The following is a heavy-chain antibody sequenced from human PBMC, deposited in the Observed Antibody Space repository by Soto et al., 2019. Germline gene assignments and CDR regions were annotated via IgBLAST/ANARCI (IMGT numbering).Heavy chain of an antibody. CDR1: GFTFSSYE. J-gene: IGHJ4*02. V-gene: IGHV3-48*03. CDR2: ISSSGSTI. D-gene: IGHD3-22*01. CDR3: ARDRDYYDSSGYCDY. Sequence: SCKASGFTFSSYEMNWVRQAPGKGLEWVSYISSSGSTIYYADPVKGRFTISRDNAKNSLYLQMNSLRAEDTAVYYCARDRDYYDSSGYCDYWGQGTLVTVSS.